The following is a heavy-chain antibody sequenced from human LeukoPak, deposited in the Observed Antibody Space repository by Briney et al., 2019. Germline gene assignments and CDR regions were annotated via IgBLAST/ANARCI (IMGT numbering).Heavy chain of an antibody. J-gene: IGHJ4*02. CDR2: IYPGDSDT. CDR1: GYSFTSYW. D-gene: IGHD5-18*01. Sequence: GESLKISCKGSGYSFTSYWIGWVRQMPGKGLEWMGIIYPGDSDTRYNPSFQGQVTISADKSISTAYLQWSSLRASDPAMYYCRRLGVDTATGWGQGTLVTVSS. CDR3: RRLGVDTATG. V-gene: IGHV5-51*01.